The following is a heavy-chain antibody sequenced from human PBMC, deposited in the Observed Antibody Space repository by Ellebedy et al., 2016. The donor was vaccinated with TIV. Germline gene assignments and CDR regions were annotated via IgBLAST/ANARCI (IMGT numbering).Heavy chain of an antibody. J-gene: IGHJ5*02. CDR3: TTDRFLEWAPSDP. D-gene: IGHD3-3*01. CDR1: GLAFSNAW. Sequence: GESLKISCAASGLAFSNAWLNWFRQAPGMGLEWVARIKGKSDGGTTDHAAPVKGRFTISRDDSRNTLYLQMNNLKTEDTGVYYCTTDRFLEWAPSDPWGQGALVTVSS. CDR2: IKGKSDGGTT. V-gene: IGHV3-15*07.